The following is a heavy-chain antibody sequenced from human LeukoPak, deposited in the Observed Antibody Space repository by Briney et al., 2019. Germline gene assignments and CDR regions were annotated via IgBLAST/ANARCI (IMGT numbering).Heavy chain of an antibody. CDR3: ARSYYYDSSGYYSPYDY. J-gene: IGHJ4*02. CDR1: GFTFSSYG. V-gene: IGHV3-48*04. CDR2: ISSSGSTI. D-gene: IGHD3-22*01. Sequence: GGSLRLSCAASGFTFSSYGMHWVRQAPGKGLEWVSYISSSGSTIYYADSVKGRFTISRDNAKNSLYLQMNSLRAEDTAVYYCARSYYYDSSGYYSPYDYWGQGTLVTVSS.